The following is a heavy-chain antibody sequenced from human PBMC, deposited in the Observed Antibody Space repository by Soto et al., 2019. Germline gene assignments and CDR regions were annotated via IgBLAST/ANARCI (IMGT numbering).Heavy chain of an antibody. V-gene: IGHV3-30-3*01. CDR3: ARGADMIVVAATDY. J-gene: IGHJ4*02. Sequence: LRLSCAASGFTFSSYAMHWVRQAPGKGLEWVAVISYDGSNKYYADSVKGRFTISRDNSKNTLYLQMNSLRAEDTAVYYCARGADMIVVAATDYWGQGTLVTVSS. D-gene: IGHD3-22*01. CDR1: GFTFSSYA. CDR2: ISYDGSNK.